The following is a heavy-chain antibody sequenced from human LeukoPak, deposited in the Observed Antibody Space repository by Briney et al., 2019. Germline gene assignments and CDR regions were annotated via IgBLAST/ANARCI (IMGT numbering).Heavy chain of an antibody. CDR2: IKNGGSDK. D-gene: IGHD5-12*01. V-gene: IGHV3-7*01. CDR1: GFSFSAAW. J-gene: IGHJ4*02. Sequence: GGSLRVSCEASGFSFSAAWMTWVRQARGKGLEWVATIKNGGSDKYYVDSVKGRFTLSRDNAKNSVYLQMNSLRVEDTAVYYCVNLGYSDGGQGTLVTVSS. CDR3: VNLGYSD.